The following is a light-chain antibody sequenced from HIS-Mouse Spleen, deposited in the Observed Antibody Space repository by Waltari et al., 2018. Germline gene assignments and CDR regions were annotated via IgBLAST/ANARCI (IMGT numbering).Light chain of an antibody. J-gene: IGLJ2*01. CDR3: CSYAGSYPVV. V-gene: IGLV2-11*01. CDR1: SSDVVGYNY. Sequence: QSALTQPRSVSGSPGQSVTISCTGTSSDVVGYNYVSWYQQHLGKAPKLMIYDVSKRPSGVPDRFSGSKSGNTASLTISGLQAEDEADYYCCSYAGSYPVVFGGGTKLTVL. CDR2: DVS.